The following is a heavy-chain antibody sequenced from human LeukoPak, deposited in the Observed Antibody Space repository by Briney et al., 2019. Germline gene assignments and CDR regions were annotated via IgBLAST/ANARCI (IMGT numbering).Heavy chain of an antibody. CDR3: AREVSEGFDF. CDR1: GFTFSSYV. J-gene: IGHJ4*02. V-gene: IGHV3-23*01. Sequence: GGSLRLSCAASGFTFSSYVMTWVRQAPGKGLEWVTAISLSVGRTYYADSVKGRFTISRDNSKNTLYLQMNSLRAEDTALYYCAREVSEGFDFWGQGTLVTVSS. CDR2: ISLSVGRT. D-gene: IGHD3-22*01.